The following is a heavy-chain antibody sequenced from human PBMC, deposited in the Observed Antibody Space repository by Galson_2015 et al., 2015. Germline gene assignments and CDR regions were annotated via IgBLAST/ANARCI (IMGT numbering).Heavy chain of an antibody. V-gene: IGHV3-30*18. CDR2: ISYDGSNI. D-gene: IGHD3-22*01. CDR1: GFTFNNYG. Sequence: SLRLSCAASGFTFNNYGMRWVRQAPGKGLEWVAVISYDGSNIYYADSVRGRFTISRDNSKNTLYLQMNSLRAEDTAVYYCVKGRVVRWLLLDYWGQGTLVTVSS. CDR3: VKGRVVRWLLLDY. J-gene: IGHJ4*02.